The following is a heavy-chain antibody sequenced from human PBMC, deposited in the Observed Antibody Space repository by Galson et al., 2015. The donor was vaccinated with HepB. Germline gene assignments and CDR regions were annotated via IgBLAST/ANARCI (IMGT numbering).Heavy chain of an antibody. CDR3: ARGGPDSGFRPGNY. CDR1: GFRFSDYW. D-gene: IGHD5-12*01. Sequence: SLRLSCAGSGFRFSDYWMTWVRRAPGKGLEWVANIKQDGSGKNYVDSVKGRFIVSRDNAENSMDLQMKSLRADDTAVYYCARGGPDSGFRPGNYWGQGTLVTVSP. V-gene: IGHV3-7*03. CDR2: IKQDGSGK. J-gene: IGHJ4*02.